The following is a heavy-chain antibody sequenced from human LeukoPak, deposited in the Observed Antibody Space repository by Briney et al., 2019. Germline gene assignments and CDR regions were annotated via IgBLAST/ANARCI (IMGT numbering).Heavy chain of an antibody. V-gene: IGHV3-21*01. D-gene: IGHD6-13*01. CDR2: ISSSSSYI. CDR1: GFTFSSYS. Sequence: PGGSLRLSCAASGFTFSSYSMSWVRQAPGKGLEWVSSISSSSSYIYYADSVKGRFTISRDNAKNSLYLQMNSLRAEDTAVYYCAREGGAVAAAGGNDYWGQGTLVTVSS. J-gene: IGHJ4*02. CDR3: AREGGAVAAAGGNDY.